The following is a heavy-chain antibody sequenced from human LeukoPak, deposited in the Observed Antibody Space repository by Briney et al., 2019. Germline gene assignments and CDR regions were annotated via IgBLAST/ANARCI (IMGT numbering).Heavy chain of an antibody. V-gene: IGHV3-30*14. CDR2: ISYDGSNK. CDR1: GFTFSSYA. CDR3: ARGFVQTGYSSSSYVH. D-gene: IGHD6-13*01. Sequence: PGRSLRLSCAASGFTFSSYAMHWVRQAPGNGLEWVAVISYDGSNKYYADSVKGRFTFSRDIFRNTLYLQLNSLRVEDTALYYCARGFVQTGYSSSSYVHWGQGTLVTVSS. J-gene: IGHJ4*02.